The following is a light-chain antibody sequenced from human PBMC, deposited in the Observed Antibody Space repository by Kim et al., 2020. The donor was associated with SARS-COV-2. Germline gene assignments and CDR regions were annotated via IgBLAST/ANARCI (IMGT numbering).Light chain of an antibody. CDR3: MQAIQPPRFT. J-gene: IGKJ3*01. CDR2: LGS. V-gene: IGKV2-28*01. CDR1: QSRLHSKGNNN. Sequence: ASSSCRSSQSRLHSKGNNNLNWLLQKRGQSPQLLIYLGSNRAYGVPDRLSGSGSGTEFTLKSNRVEDDEVGVYYCMQAIQPPRFTFGPGTKVDIK.